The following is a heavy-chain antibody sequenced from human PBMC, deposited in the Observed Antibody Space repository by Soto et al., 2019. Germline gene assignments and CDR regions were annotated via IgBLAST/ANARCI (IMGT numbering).Heavy chain of an antibody. Sequence: PSESLSLTCAVYGGSFSGYYWSWIRQPPGKGLEWIGEINHSGSTNYNPSLKSRVTISVDTYKNQFSLKLSSVTAAGTAVYYCARAKYSSSFSYYYYGMDVWGQGTTVTVSS. CDR3: ARAKYSSSFSYYYYGMDV. V-gene: IGHV4-34*01. CDR1: GGSFSGYY. J-gene: IGHJ6*02. CDR2: INHSGST. D-gene: IGHD6-13*01.